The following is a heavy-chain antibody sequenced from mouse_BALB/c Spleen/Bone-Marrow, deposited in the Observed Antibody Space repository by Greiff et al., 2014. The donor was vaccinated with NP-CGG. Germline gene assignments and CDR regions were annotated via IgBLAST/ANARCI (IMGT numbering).Heavy chain of an antibody. V-gene: IGHV7-3*02. J-gene: IGHJ1*01. Sequence: EVQVVESGGGLVQPGGSLRLSCATSGFTFTDYYMSWVRQPPGKALEWLGFIRNKANSYTTEYSASVKGRFTISRDNSQSILYLQMNTLRAEDSATYYCARDKNYGSYWYFDVWGAGTTVTVSS. CDR3: ARDKNYGSYWYFDV. D-gene: IGHD2-1*01. CDR1: GFTFTDYY. CDR2: IRNKANSYTT.